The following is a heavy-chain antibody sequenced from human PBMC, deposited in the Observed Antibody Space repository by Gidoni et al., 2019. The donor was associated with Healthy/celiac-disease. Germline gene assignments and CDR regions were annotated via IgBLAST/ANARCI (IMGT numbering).Heavy chain of an antibody. CDR2: INSDGIST. Sequence: EVQLVESGGGLVQPGGSLRLSCAASGFTFRSYGMHWVRQAPGNGLVWVSRINSDGISTSYAASVKGRFTISRDNAKNTLYLQMNSLRAEDTAVYYCARPGYSYGYDIFDYWGQGTLVTVSS. CDR3: ARPGYSYGYDIFDY. D-gene: IGHD5-18*01. CDR1: GFTFRSYG. V-gene: IGHV3-74*01. J-gene: IGHJ4*02.